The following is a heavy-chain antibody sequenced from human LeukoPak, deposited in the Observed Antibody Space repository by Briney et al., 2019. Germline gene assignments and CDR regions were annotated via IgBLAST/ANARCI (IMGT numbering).Heavy chain of an antibody. D-gene: IGHD6-19*01. CDR1: GFTFSNYW. Sequence: GGSLRLSCAASGFTFSNYWMSWVRQAPGKGLEWVANIKQDGSGIYYVDSVKGRFTISRDNAKISLYLQMNSLRAEDTAVYYCARVQGSSGPGIFDYWGQGTLVTVSS. CDR2: IKQDGSGI. V-gene: IGHV3-7*01. CDR3: ARVQGSSGPGIFDY. J-gene: IGHJ4*02.